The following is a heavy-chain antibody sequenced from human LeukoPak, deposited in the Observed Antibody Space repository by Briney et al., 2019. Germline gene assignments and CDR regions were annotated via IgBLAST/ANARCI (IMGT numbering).Heavy chain of an antibody. CDR3: ARVVGRRSYYAPYNWFDP. V-gene: IGHV4-39*07. D-gene: IGHD2/OR15-2a*01. Sequence: PSETLSLTCTVSGGSISSSSYYWGWIRQPPGKGLEWIGYIYHSGSTYYNPSLKSRVTISVDRSKNQFSLKLSSVTAADTAVYYCARVVGRRSYYAPYNWFDPWGQGTLVTVSS. J-gene: IGHJ5*02. CDR2: IYHSGST. CDR1: GGSISSSSYY.